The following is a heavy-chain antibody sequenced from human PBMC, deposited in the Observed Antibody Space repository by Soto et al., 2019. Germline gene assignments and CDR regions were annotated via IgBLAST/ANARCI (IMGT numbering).Heavy chain of an antibody. D-gene: IGHD6-6*01. J-gene: IGHJ6*02. CDR1: GYSFTSYW. Sequence: PGESLKISCKGSGYSFTSYWISWVRQMPGKGLERMGRIDPSDSYTNYSPSFQGHVTISADKSISTAYLQWSSLKASDTAMYYCARQKEQLDYYGMDVWGQGTTVTVSS. CDR3: ARQKEQLDYYGMDV. CDR2: IDPSDSYT. V-gene: IGHV5-10-1*01.